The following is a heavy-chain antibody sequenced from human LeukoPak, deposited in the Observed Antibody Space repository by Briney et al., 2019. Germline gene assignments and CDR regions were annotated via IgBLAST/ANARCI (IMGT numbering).Heavy chain of an antibody. CDR3: AREGRSSWFKFDY. J-gene: IGHJ4*01. Sequence: SVKVSCKASGGTFSSYAISWVRQAPGQGLEWMGRIIPILGIANYAQKFQGRVTITADKSTSTAYMELSSLRSEDTAVYYCAREGRSSWFKFDYWGHGTLVTVSS. D-gene: IGHD6-13*01. CDR2: IIPILGIA. V-gene: IGHV1-69*04. CDR1: GGTFSSYA.